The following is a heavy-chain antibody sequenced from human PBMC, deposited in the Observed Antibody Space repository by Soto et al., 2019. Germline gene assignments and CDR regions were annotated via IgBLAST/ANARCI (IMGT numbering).Heavy chain of an antibody. V-gene: IGHV4-30-4*01. J-gene: IGHJ5*02. Sequence: SETLSLTCTVSGGSLSSGDYYWSWIRQPPGKGLEWIGYIYYSGSTYYNPSLKSRVTISVDTSKNQFSLKLSSVTAADTAVYYCARQGTPDNWFDPWGQGTLVTVSS. CDR3: ARQGTPDNWFDP. CDR1: GGSLSSGDYY. D-gene: IGHD1-1*01. CDR2: IYYSGST.